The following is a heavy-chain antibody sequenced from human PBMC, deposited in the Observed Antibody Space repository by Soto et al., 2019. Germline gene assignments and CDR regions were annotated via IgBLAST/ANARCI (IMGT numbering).Heavy chain of an antibody. Sequence: GASLKVSCKASGYTFTSYAMHWVRQAPGQRLEWMGWINAGNGNTKYSQKFQGRVTITRDTSASTAYMELSSLRSEDTAVYYCARGSYYYDSSGSYYGMDVWGQGTTVTVSS. J-gene: IGHJ6*02. CDR1: GYTFTSYA. D-gene: IGHD3-22*01. CDR2: INAGNGNT. V-gene: IGHV1-3*01. CDR3: ARGSYYYDSSGSYYGMDV.